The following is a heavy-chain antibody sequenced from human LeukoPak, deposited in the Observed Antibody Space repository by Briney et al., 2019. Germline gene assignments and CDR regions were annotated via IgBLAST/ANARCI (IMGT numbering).Heavy chain of an antibody. J-gene: IGHJ3*02. CDR1: GGSISSYY. CDR2: IYYSGTT. D-gene: IGHD1-26*01. V-gene: IGHV4-59*13. CDR3: AREGVGATDDAFDI. Sequence: SETLSLTCTVSGGSISSYYWNWIRQPPGNGLEWIGYIYYSGTTNYNASLKSRVTISVDTSKHQFSLRLRSVTAAETAVYYCAREGVGATDDAFDIWGQGTMVTVSS.